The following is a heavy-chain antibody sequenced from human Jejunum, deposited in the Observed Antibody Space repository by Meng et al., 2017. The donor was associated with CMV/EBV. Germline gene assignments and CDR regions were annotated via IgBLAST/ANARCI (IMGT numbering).Heavy chain of an antibody. CDR2: VYYTGTP. J-gene: IGHJ4*02. Sequence: QWQLQESGPGLVRPSGTLSLTCTVSGASIRNSGCFWGWRRQSPGKGLEWPGSVYYTGTPFYNPALISRVTVSIDTSNNQFSLRLTSTTAADTAVYYCASIGYNYAYYADYWGQGTLVTVSS. V-gene: IGHV4-39*07. D-gene: IGHD5-18*01. CDR1: GASIRNSGCF. CDR3: ASIGYNYAYYADY.